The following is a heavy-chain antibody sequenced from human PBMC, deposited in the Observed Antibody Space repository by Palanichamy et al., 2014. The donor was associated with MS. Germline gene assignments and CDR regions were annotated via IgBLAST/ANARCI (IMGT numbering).Heavy chain of an antibody. CDR1: GYTFTSYA. Sequence: QVQLVQSGAEVKKPGASVKVSCKASGYTFTSYAIHWVRQAPGQSLEWMGWIDTGNGYTKYSQSFQGRVTITRDTSASSAYMEVSSLRSEDTAVYYCARGTGPTVLRAVAGLFDFCGQGTLVTVSS. J-gene: IGHJ4*01. V-gene: IGHV1-3*04. CDR3: ARGTGPTVLRAVAGLFDF. CDR2: IDTGNGYT. D-gene: IGHD6-19*01.